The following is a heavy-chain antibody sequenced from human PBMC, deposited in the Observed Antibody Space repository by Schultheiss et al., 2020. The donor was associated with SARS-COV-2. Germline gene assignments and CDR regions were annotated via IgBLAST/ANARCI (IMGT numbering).Heavy chain of an antibody. CDR2: ISYDGSNK. J-gene: IGHJ5*02. D-gene: IGHD1-14*01. Sequence: GESLKISCVASGFTFSSYGMHWVRQAPGKGLEWVAVISYDGSNKYYAGSVKGRFTISRDDSKNTLYLQMNSLRAEDTAVYYCARHRWFDPWGQGTLVTVSS. CDR1: GFTFSSYG. CDR3: ARHRWFDP. V-gene: IGHV3-30*12.